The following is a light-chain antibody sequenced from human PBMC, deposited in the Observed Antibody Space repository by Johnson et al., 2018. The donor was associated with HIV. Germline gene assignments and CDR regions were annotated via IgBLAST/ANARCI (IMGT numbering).Light chain of an antibody. J-gene: IGLJ1*01. Sequence: QSVLSQPPSVSAAPGQKVTISCSGSSSNIGNNYVSWYQQLPGTAPKLLIYDNNKRPSGIPDRFSGSKSGTSATLGITGLQTGDEADYYCGTWYSSLRVYVFGTGTKVSVL. CDR1: SSNIGNNY. CDR2: DNN. CDR3: GTWYSSLRVYV. V-gene: IGLV1-51*01.